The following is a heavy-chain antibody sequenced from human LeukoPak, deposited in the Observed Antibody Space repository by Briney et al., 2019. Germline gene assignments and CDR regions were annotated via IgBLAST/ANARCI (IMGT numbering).Heavy chain of an antibody. J-gene: IGHJ5*02. CDR3: ARGIQLWSNWFDP. D-gene: IGHD5-18*01. V-gene: IGHV4-59*01. CDR1: GGSISSYY. Sequence: SETLSLTCTVSGGSISSYYWSWIRQPPGKGLGWIGYIYYSGSTNYNPSLKSRVTISVDTSKNQFSLKLSSVTAADTAVYYCARGIQLWSNWFDPWGQGTLVTVSS. CDR2: IYYSGST.